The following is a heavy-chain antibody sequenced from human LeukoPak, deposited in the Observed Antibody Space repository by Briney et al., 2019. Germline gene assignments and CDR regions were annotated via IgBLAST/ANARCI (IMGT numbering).Heavy chain of an antibody. D-gene: IGHD1-26*01. Sequence: GGSLRLSCAASGFTFSSYWMSWVRQAPGKGLEWVAVISYDGSNRYYADSVKGRFTISRDNAKNSLYLQMNSLTAEDTAVYYCARDPYSGSYSADVYYYYMDVWGKGTTVTVSS. V-gene: IGHV3-30*03. CDR2: ISYDGSNR. J-gene: IGHJ6*03. CDR3: ARDPYSGSYSADVYYYYMDV. CDR1: GFTFSSYW.